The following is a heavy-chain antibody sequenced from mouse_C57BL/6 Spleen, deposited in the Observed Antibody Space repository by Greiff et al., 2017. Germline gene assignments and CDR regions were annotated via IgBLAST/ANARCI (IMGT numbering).Heavy chain of an antibody. Sequence: DVKLQESGGGLVKPGGSLKLSCAASGFTFSDYGMHWVRQAPEKGLEWVAYISSGSSATYYADTVKGRFTISRDNAKNTLFLKMSHLKSEDTAMYYCARGGRRGNFDYWGQGTTLTVAS. CDR2: ISSGSSAT. CDR3: ARGGRRGNFDY. CDR1: GFTFSDYG. J-gene: IGHJ2*01. V-gene: IGHV5-17*03. D-gene: IGHD2-12*01.